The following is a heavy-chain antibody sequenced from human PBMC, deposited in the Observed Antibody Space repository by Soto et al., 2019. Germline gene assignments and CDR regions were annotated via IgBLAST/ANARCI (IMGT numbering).Heavy chain of an antibody. D-gene: IGHD3-10*01. V-gene: IGHV4-31*03. J-gene: IGHJ6*02. CDR3: ERDYDRYYGSGSYGRSYYYYYGMDV. Sequence: QVQLQESGPGLVKPSQTLSLTCTVSGGYISSGGYYWSWIRQHPGQGLEWIGYIYYSGSTYYNTSLKSRFTISVDRSKHQFSLKRSSVTAADTAVYYCERDYDRYYGSGSYGRSYYYYYGMDVWGQGTTVTVSS. CDR1: GGYISSGGYY. CDR2: IYYSGST.